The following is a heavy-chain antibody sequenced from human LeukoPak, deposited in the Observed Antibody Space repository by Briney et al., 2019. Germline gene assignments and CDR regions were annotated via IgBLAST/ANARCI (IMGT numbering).Heavy chain of an antibody. J-gene: IGHJ6*03. V-gene: IGHV1-69*06. CDR3: ARSTPSSWYLLSFYYYYYMDV. D-gene: IGHD6-13*01. Sequence: SVKVSCKASGGTFSSYAISWVRQAPGQGLEWMGGIIPIFGTANYAQKFQGRVTITADKSTSTAYMELSSLRSEDTAVYYCARSTPSSWYLLSFYYYYYMDVWGKGTTVTISS. CDR1: GGTFSSYA. CDR2: IIPIFGTA.